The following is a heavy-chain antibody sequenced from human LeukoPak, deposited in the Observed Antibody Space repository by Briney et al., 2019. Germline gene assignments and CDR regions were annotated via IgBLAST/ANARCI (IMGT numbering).Heavy chain of an antibody. CDR2: IYYSGST. J-gene: IGHJ4*02. V-gene: IGHV4-39*01. Sequence: PSETLSLTCTVSGGSISSGGYYWVWIRQPPGKGLEWIAAIYYSGSTYYNPSLKSRVTISVDTSMNQFSLKLSSMTAADTAVYYCARLAQGSGSYGFDYWGQGTLVTVSS. D-gene: IGHD3-10*01. CDR1: GGSISSGGYY. CDR3: ARLAQGSGSYGFDY.